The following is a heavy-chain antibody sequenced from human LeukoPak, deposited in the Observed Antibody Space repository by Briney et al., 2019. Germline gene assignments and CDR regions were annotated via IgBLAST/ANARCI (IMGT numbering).Heavy chain of an antibody. CDR2: INPSGGST. CDR3: ARPCRDGYNWRYYFDY. D-gene: IGHD5-24*01. CDR1: GYTFTSYY. V-gene: IGHV1-46*01. Sequence: ASVKVACKASGYTFTSYYMHWVRQAPGQGLEWMVIINPSGGSTSYAQKFQGRVTMTRDTSTSTVYMELSSLRSEDTAVYYCARPCRDGYNWRYYFDYWGQGTLVTVSS. J-gene: IGHJ4*02.